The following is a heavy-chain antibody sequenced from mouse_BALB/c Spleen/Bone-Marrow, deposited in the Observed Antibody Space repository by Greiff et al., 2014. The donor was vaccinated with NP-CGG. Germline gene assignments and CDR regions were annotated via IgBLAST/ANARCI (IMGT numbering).Heavy chain of an antibody. Sequence: VKLVESGAELARPGASVELSCKASGYTFTSYWMQWVKQRPGQGLEWIGAIYPGDGDTRYTQKFKGKATLTADKSSSTAYMQLSSLASEDSAVYYCARGFPLDYWGQGTTLTVSS. CDR2: IYPGDGDT. CDR3: ARGFPLDY. CDR1: GYTFTSYW. J-gene: IGHJ2*01. V-gene: IGHV1-87*01.